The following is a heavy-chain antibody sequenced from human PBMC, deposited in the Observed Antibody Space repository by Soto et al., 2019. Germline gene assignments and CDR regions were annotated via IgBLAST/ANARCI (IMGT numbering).Heavy chain of an antibody. J-gene: IGHJ3*02. Sequence: QVQLVQSGAEVKKPGSSVKVSCKASGGTFSSYTISWVRQAPGQGLEWMGRIIPILGIANYAQKFQGRVTITADKSTSTAYMELSSLRSEDTAVYYCARGGVVGAIDAFDIWGQGTMVTVSS. CDR3: ARGGVVGAIDAFDI. CDR1: GGTFSSYT. D-gene: IGHD1-26*01. V-gene: IGHV1-69*02. CDR2: IIPILGIA.